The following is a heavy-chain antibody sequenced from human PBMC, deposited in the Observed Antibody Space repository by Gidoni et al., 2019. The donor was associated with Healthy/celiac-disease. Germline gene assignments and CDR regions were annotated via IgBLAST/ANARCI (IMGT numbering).Heavy chain of an antibody. CDR1: GCTFSSYA. V-gene: IGHV1-69*04. CDR2: IIPILGIA. D-gene: IGHD3-10*01. Sequence: EVKKPGSSVKVSCKASGCTFSSYAISWVRQAPGQGLEWMGRIIPILGIANYAQKFQGRVTITADKSTSTAYMELSSLRSEDTAVYYCARNFYYYGSGKVNNWFDPWGQGTLVTVSS. CDR3: ARNFYYYGSGKVNNWFDP. J-gene: IGHJ5*02.